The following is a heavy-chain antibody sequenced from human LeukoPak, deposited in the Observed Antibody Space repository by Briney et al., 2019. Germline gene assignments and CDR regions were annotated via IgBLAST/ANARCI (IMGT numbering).Heavy chain of an antibody. J-gene: IGHJ4*02. CDR2: IIPIFGTA. CDR3: ARGRYYGSGSYIY. Sequence: SVKVSCKASGGTFSSYAISWVRQAPGQGLEWMGRIIPIFGTANYAQKFQGRVTITTDEPRSTAYMELSSRRSEDTAVYYCARGRYYGSGSYIYWGQGTLVTVSS. D-gene: IGHD3-10*01. CDR1: GGTFSSYA. V-gene: IGHV1-69*05.